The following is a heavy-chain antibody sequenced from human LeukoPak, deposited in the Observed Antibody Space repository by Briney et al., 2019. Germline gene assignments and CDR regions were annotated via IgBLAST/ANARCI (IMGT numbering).Heavy chain of an antibody. Sequence: PGGSLRLSCAASGFTFDDYGMSWVRQAPGKGLEWVSAISGSGGSTYYADSVKGRFTISRDNSKNTLYLQMNSLRAEDTAVYYCARVMVRGVIITDYWGQGTLVTVSS. J-gene: IGHJ4*02. V-gene: IGHV3-23*01. CDR2: ISGSGGST. D-gene: IGHD3-10*01. CDR1: GFTFDDYG. CDR3: ARVMVRGVIITDY.